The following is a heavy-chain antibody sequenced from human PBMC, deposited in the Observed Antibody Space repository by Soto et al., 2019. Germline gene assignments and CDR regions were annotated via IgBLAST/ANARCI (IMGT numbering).Heavy chain of an antibody. Sequence: HPGGSLRLSCAASGFTVSSNYMSWVRQAPGKGLEWVSVIYSGGSTHYADSVKGRFTISRDNSENTLYLQMNSLRAEDTAVYYCARTCSGGTCSFDYWGQGNLVTFSS. CDR2: IYSGGST. J-gene: IGHJ4*02. D-gene: IGHD2-15*01. V-gene: IGHV3-66*01. CDR3: ARTCSGGTCSFDY. CDR1: GFTVSSNY.